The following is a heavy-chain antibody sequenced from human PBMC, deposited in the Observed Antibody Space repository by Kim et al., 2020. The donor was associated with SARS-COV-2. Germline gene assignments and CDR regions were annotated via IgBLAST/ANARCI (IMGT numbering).Heavy chain of an antibody. CDR2: IYPGDSDT. J-gene: IGHJ2*01. D-gene: IGHD6-13*01. CDR3: ARQGWDSSSWYGRLDL. V-gene: IGHV5-51*01. Sequence: GESLKISCKGSGYSFTSYWIGWVRQMPGKGLEWMGIIYPGDSDTRYSPSFQGQVTISADKSISTAYLQWSSLKASDTAMYYCARQGWDSSSWYGRLDLWGRGTLVTVSS. CDR1: GYSFTSYW.